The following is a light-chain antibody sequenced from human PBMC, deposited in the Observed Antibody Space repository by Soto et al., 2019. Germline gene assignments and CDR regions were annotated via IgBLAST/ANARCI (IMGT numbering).Light chain of an antibody. V-gene: IGLV1-40*01. Sequence: QSVLTQPPSVSGAPGQRVTISCSGSSSNIGAGYDVHWYQQFPGTAPKLLIYTNNNRPSGVPDRFSGSKSGTSASLAITGLQAEDEADYYCQSHDSNLRGYVVFGGGTKVTVL. CDR1: SSNIGAGYD. CDR3: QSHDSNLRGYVV. CDR2: TNN. J-gene: IGLJ2*01.